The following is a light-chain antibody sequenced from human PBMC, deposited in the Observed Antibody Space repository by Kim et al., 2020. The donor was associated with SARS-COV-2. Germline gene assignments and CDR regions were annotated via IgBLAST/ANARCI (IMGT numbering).Light chain of an antibody. J-gene: IGLJ2*01. V-gene: IGLV3-19*01. CDR1: SLRSYY. CDR3: NSRDSSGNVV. Sequence: VALGQTVRITCQGDSLRSYYASWYQQKPGQAPLLVFYDKNNRPSGIPDRFSGSTSGNTASLTIIRAQAEDEGDYYCNSRDSSGNVVFGGGTQLTVL. CDR2: DKN.